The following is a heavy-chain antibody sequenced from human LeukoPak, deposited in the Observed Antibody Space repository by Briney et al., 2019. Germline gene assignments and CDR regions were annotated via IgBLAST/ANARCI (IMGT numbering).Heavy chain of an antibody. J-gene: IGHJ6*03. V-gene: IGHV3-66*01. CDR3: ARVPAYYYYYMDV. CDR1: GFTVSRNY. Sequence: GGSLRLSCAASGFTVSRNYMSWVRQAPGKGLEWVSVIYSDGSTYYADSVKGRFTISRDKSKNTLYLQMTSLRAEDTAVYYCARVPAYYYYYMDVWGKGTTVTISS. CDR2: IYSDGST.